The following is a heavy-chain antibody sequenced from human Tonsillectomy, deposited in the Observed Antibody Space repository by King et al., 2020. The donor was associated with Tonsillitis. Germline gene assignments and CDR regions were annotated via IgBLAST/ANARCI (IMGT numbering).Heavy chain of an antibody. CDR2: ISYDGNHT. D-gene: IGHD5-18*01. J-gene: IGHJ4*02. Sequence: VQLVESGGGVVQPGRSLRLSCAGSGFTFSDYPMHWVRQAPGKGLEWVAFISYDGNHTYYADSVKGRFHISRDNSKNTLSLQMGSLEPDDTAVFFCARELCRYGTFGYWGQGTLVTVSS. CDR3: ARELCRYGTFGY. V-gene: IGHV3-30-3*01. CDR1: GFTFSDYP.